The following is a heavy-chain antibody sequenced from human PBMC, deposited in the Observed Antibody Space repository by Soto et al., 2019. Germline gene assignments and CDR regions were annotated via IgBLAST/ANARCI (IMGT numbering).Heavy chain of an antibody. J-gene: IGHJ6*03. CDR3: ARLGYCSSTSCYLAAWDYYYYMDV. V-gene: IGHV3-48*01. D-gene: IGHD2-2*01. CDR1: GFTFSSYS. CDR2: ISSSSSTI. Sequence: GGSLRLSCAASGFTFSSYSMNWVRQAPGKGLEWVSYISSSSSTIYYADSVKGRFTISRDNAKNSLYLQMNSLRAEDTAVYYCARLGYCSSTSCYLAAWDYYYYMDVWGKGTTVTVSS.